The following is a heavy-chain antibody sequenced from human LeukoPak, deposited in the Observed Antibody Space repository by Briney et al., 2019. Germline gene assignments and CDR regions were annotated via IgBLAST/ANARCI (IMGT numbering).Heavy chain of an antibody. CDR3: ARGWACSGTSCYKFDY. D-gene: IGHD2-2*02. J-gene: IGHJ4*02. V-gene: IGHV4-34*01. CDR1: GGSFSGYY. Sequence: PSETLSLTCAGSGGSFSGYYWSWIRQPPGKGMKWIGEINHSGSTNYNPSLKSRVTISVDTSKNQFSLKLSSVTAADTAVYFCARGWACSGTSCYKFDYWGQGTLVTVSS. CDR2: INHSGST.